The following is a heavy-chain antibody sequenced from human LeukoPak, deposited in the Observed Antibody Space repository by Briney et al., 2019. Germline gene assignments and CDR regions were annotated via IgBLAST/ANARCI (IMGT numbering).Heavy chain of an antibody. V-gene: IGHV1-46*01. Sequence: ASVKVSCKASGYTFTSYYMHWVRQAPGQGLEWMGIINPSGGSTSYAQKFQGRVTMTRDMSTSTAYMELSRLRSDDTAVYYCARAGFAFRCSGGSCYFGYWGQGTLVTVSS. CDR2: INPSGGST. D-gene: IGHD2-15*01. CDR3: ARAGFAFRCSGGSCYFGY. J-gene: IGHJ4*02. CDR1: GYTFTSYY.